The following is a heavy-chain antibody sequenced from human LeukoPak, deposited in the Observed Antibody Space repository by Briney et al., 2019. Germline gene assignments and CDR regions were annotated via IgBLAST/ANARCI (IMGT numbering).Heavy chain of an antibody. Sequence: ASVKVSCKASGGTFSSYAISWGRQAHGQGLEWMGRIIPILGIANYAQKFQGRVTITADKSTSTAYMELSSLRSEDTAVYYCARDPYSSSSGPLVYGMDVWGQGTTVTVSS. CDR2: IIPILGIA. CDR1: GGTFSSYA. D-gene: IGHD6-6*01. CDR3: ARDPYSSSSGPLVYGMDV. J-gene: IGHJ6*02. V-gene: IGHV1-69*04.